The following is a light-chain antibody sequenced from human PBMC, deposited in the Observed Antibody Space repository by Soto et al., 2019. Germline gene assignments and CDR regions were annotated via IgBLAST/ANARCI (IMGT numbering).Light chain of an antibody. Sequence: DMQMTQSPSTLSGSVGDRVTITCRASQTIGSWLAWYHQKPGKAPKLPIYKASTLKSGVPSRFSGSGSGTEFTLTISSLQPDDFATYYCQHYNSYSEAFGQGTKVDI. J-gene: IGKJ1*01. CDR2: KAS. CDR1: QTIGSW. CDR3: QHYNSYSEA. V-gene: IGKV1-5*03.